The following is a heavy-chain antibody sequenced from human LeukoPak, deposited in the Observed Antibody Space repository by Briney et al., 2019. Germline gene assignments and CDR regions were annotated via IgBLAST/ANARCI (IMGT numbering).Heavy chain of an antibody. Sequence: GGSLRLSCAASGFTFSSYSMNWVRQAPGKGLEWVSSISSSSSYIYYADSVKGRFTISRDNAKNSLYLQMNSLRAEDTAVYYCAREGHSGYATGGLYNWFDPWGQGTLVTVSS. CDR2: ISSSSSYI. V-gene: IGHV3-21*01. D-gene: IGHD5-12*01. CDR1: GFTFSSYS. CDR3: AREGHSGYATGGLYNWFDP. J-gene: IGHJ5*02.